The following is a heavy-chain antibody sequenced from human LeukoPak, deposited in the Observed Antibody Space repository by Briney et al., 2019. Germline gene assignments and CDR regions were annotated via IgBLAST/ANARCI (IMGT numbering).Heavy chain of an antibody. CDR1: GLTFGSYA. J-gene: IGHJ4*02. V-gene: IGHV3-23*01. D-gene: IGHD2-2*01. Sequence: SGGSLRLSCAASGLTFGSYAMTWVRQAPGKGLEWVSSISGSGGSTYYADSVKGRFTISRDNSKNTLYLQMNSLRVEDTAVYYCAKGPDYQPPYWGQGTLVTVSS. CDR2: ISGSGGST. CDR3: AKGPDYQPPY.